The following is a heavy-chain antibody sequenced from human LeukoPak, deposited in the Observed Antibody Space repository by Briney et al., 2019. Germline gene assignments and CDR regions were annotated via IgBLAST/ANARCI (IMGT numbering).Heavy chain of an antibody. CDR1: GFIFTNAW. CDR3: TTLSYDIHY. D-gene: IGHD3-9*01. CDR2: IKSNPSCGTA. Sequence: GGSLRLSCAASGFIFTNAWMTWVRQAPGKGLEWVGRIKSNPSCGTADYAAPVKGRFTISRDDSKNTLYLQMTSLKTDDTGVYYCTTLSYDIHYWGQGTLVTVSS. V-gene: IGHV3-15*01. J-gene: IGHJ4*02.